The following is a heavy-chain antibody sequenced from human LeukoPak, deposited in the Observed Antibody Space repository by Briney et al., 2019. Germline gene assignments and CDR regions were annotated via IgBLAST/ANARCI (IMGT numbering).Heavy chain of an antibody. V-gene: IGHV3-13*01. CDR2: IGYTGDT. CDR1: GFTFSSYD. Sequence: PGGSLRLSCAASGFTFSSYDMQRVRQVPGKGLEWVSAIGYTGDTYYPDSVKGRFTISRENAKNSLYLQMNSLRAGDTAVYYCARVFSGTYQDYWGQGTLVTVSS. D-gene: IGHD3-10*01. J-gene: IGHJ4*02. CDR3: ARVFSGTYQDY.